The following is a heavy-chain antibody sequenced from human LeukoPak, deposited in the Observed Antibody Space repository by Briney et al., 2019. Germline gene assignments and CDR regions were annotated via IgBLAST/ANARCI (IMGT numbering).Heavy chain of an antibody. V-gene: IGHV1-2*02. CDR3: ARGNFYDNKGYSPELRY. CDR2: SDPKSGAT. D-gene: IGHD3-10*01. J-gene: IGHJ4*02. Sequence: ASVKVSCKTSGYTFTSYYIHWLRQAPGQRFEWMGWSDPKSGATKYEHFQGRVTMTRDTSISTAYMELSRLTSDDTAVYYCARGNFYDNKGYSPELRYWGQGTLVTVSS. CDR1: GYTFTSYY.